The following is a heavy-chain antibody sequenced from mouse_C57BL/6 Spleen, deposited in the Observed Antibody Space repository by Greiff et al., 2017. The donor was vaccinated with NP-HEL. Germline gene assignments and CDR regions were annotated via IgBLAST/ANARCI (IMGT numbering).Heavy chain of an antibody. V-gene: IGHV5-16*01. D-gene: IGHD2-1*01. CDR2: INYDGSST. J-gene: IGHJ2*01. CDR3: AREGAYGNPAFDY. CDR1: GFTFSDYY. Sequence: EVKVVESEGGLVQPGSSMKLSCTASGFTFSDYYMAWVRQVPEKGLEWVANINYDGSSTYYLDSLKSRFIISRDNAKNILYLQMSSLKSEDTATYYCAREGAYGNPAFDYWGQGTTLTVSS.